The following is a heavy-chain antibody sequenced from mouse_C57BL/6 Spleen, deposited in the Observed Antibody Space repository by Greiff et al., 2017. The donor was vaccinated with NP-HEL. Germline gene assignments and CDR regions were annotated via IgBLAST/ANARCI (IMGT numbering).Heavy chain of an antibody. Sequence: DVMLVESGGGLVKPGGSLKLSCAASGFTFSSYTMSWVRQTPEKRLEWVATISGGGGNSYSPDSVKGRFTISRDNAKNTLYLQMSSLRTEDTALYYCARHRITTVVAEYGGQGTTLTVSS. J-gene: IGHJ2*01. CDR3: ARHRITTVVAEY. CDR1: GFTFSSYT. D-gene: IGHD1-1*01. V-gene: IGHV5-9*01. CDR2: ISGGGGNS.